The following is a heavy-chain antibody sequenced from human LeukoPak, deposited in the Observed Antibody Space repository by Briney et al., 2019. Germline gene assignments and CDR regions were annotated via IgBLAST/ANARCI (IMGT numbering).Heavy chain of an antibody. D-gene: IGHD6-13*01. CDR1: GFSASMSY. J-gene: IGHJ5*02. CDR3: ARDRGATAGRGGWFDP. CDR2: IYAGGNT. V-gene: IGHV3-53*01. Sequence: GGSLRLSCEASGFSASMSYLSWVRQAPGKGLEWVSVIYAGGNTYYAESVRGRFIISRDNSKDTVYLQMNSLRAEDTAVYYCARDRGATAGRGGWFDPWGQGTVVTVSS.